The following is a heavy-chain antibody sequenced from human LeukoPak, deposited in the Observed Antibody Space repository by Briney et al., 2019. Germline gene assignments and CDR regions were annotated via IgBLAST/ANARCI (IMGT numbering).Heavy chain of an antibody. CDR1: GRSISSSSYD. V-gene: IGHV4-39*01. Sequence: SETLSLTCTVSGRSISSSSYDWGWIRQPPGKGLEGIGSIYYSGSTYYNPSLKSRVTISVDTSKNQFSLKLSSVTAADTAVYYCARGYSSSWRNFDYWGQGTLVTVSS. D-gene: IGHD6-13*01. CDR2: IYYSGST. J-gene: IGHJ4*02. CDR3: ARGYSSSWRNFDY.